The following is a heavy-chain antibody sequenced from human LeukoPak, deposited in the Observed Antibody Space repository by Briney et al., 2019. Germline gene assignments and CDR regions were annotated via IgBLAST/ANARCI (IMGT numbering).Heavy chain of an antibody. D-gene: IGHD3-10*01. Sequence: SETLSLTCAVSGGSISSGGYSRRWIRQPPGTGLEWIGYIYHSGSTYYNPSLKSRVTMSVDGSKNQFSLNLSSVTAADTAVYYCARSYYYGSGSYGPPNWFDPWGQGTLVTVSS. CDR1: GGSISSGGYS. V-gene: IGHV4-30-2*01. J-gene: IGHJ5*02. CDR3: ARSYYYGSGSYGPPNWFDP. CDR2: IYHSGST.